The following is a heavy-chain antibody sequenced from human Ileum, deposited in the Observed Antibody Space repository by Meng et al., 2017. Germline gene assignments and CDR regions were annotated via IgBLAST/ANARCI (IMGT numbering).Heavy chain of an antibody. CDR1: GGSVSSDNYY. CDR2: MYFSGST. D-gene: IGHD3-22*01. CDR3: ARGHYDKYFDS. V-gene: IGHV4-61*01. J-gene: IGHJ4*02. Sequence: QVQLPESGPGLVRPSETLSLTCTVAGGSVSSDNYYWSWIRQPPGKGLEWIGYMYFSGSTKYNASLKSRVSISVDTSKKQFSLNLTSVTAADTAVYYCARGHYDKYFDSWGQGTLVTVSS.